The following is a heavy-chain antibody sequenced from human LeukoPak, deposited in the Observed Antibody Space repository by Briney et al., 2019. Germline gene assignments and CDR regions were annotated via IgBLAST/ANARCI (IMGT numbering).Heavy chain of an antibody. CDR1: GYTFTSYG. CDR3: ARNPRYSSSYRRIGVYYYGMDV. CDR2: ISAYNGNT. J-gene: IGHJ6*02. D-gene: IGHD6-13*01. V-gene: IGHV1-18*01. Sequence: GASVKVSCKASGYTFTSYGISWVRQAPGQGLEWMGWISAYNGNTNCAQKLQGRVTMTTDTSTSTAYMELRSLRSDDTAVYYCARNPRYSSSYRRIGVYYYGMDVWGQGTTVTVSS.